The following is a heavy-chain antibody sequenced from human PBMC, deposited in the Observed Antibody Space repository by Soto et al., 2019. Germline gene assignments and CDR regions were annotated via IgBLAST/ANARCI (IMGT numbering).Heavy chain of an antibody. Sequence: QVQLVQSGSEVKKPGSSVKVSCKASGGSFSSNPISWVRQAPGQGLEWMAGIIPIFATVHYAQKFQGRVTITADESTSTAYMELTSLRSEVTAVYCCARGGRGYSSAPRYYFDYLGQGTLVTVSS. J-gene: IGHJ4*02. CDR3: ARGGRGYSSAPRYYFDY. CDR2: IIPIFATV. CDR1: GGSFSSNP. D-gene: IGHD5-18*01. V-gene: IGHV1-69*01.